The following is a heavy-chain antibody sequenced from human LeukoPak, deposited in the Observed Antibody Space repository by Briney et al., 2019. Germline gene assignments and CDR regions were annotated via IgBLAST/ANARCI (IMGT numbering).Heavy chain of an antibody. J-gene: IGHJ5*02. CDR1: GGSISSGGYS. CDR2: IYYSGST. V-gene: IGHV4-31*11. D-gene: IGHD5-18*01. Sequence: PSETLSLTCAVSGGSISSGGYSWSWIRQPPGKGLEWIGYIYYSGSTYYNPSLKSRVTISVDTSKNQFSLKLSSVTAADTAVYYCARGSDTAMGWFDPWGQGTLVTVSS. CDR3: ARGSDTAMGWFDP.